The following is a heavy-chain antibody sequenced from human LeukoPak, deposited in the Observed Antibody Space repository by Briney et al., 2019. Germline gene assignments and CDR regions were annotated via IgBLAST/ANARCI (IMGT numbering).Heavy chain of an antibody. Sequence: GGSLRLSCAASGFSFRSHWMSWVRQAPGKGLEWVSSISRSSRHVYYGGSVKGRFTISRDNAKNSLFLQMNSLRAEDMAVYYCVRDFMGMGGTTAYLHHWGQGTLVTVSS. CDR1: GFSFRSHW. D-gene: IGHD1-1*01. V-gene: IGHV3-21*01. CDR2: ISRSSRHV. CDR3: VRDFMGMGGTTAYLHH. J-gene: IGHJ1*01.